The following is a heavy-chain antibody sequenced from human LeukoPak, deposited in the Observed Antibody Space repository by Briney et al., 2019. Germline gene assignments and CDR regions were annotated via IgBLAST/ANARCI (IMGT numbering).Heavy chain of an antibody. CDR1: GYTFTSYY. Sequence: ASVKVSCKASGYTFTSYYMHWVRQAPGQGLEWMGWISAYNGNTNYAQKLQGRVTMTTDTSTSTAYMELRSLRSDDTAVYYCARTTYYDSSGYYGYWGQGTLVTVSS. V-gene: IGHV1-18*04. CDR3: ARTTYYDSSGYYGY. D-gene: IGHD3-22*01. J-gene: IGHJ4*02. CDR2: ISAYNGNT.